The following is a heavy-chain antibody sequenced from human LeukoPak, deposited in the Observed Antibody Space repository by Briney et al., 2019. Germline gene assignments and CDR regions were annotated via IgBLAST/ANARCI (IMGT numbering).Heavy chain of an antibody. Sequence: ASVKVSCKASGGTFSSYAISWVRQAPGQGLEWMGRIIPILGIANYAQKFQGRVTITADKSTSTAYMELSSLRSEDTAVYYCATTYDSSGPSHWGQGTLVTVSS. CDR2: IIPILGIA. CDR1: GGTFSSYA. V-gene: IGHV1-69*04. CDR3: ATTYDSSGPSH. D-gene: IGHD3-22*01. J-gene: IGHJ4*02.